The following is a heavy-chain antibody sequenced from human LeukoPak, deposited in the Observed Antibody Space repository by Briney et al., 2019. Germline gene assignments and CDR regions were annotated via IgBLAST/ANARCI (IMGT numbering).Heavy chain of an antibody. Sequence: GGSLRLYCAASGLTFSSYSMNWVRQAPGKGLEWVSSISSSSSYIYYADSVKGRFTISRDNAKNSLYLQMNSLRAEDTAVYYCAREAVGATHFDYWGQGTLVTVSS. V-gene: IGHV3-21*01. CDR1: GLTFSSYS. D-gene: IGHD1-26*01. CDR2: ISSSSSYI. CDR3: AREAVGATHFDY. J-gene: IGHJ4*02.